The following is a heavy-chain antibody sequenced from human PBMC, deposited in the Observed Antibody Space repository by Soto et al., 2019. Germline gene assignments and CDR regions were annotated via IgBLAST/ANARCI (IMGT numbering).Heavy chain of an antibody. CDR1: GGSFSGYY. CDR3: ARGAIVLMVYASPSEYFQH. CDR2: LNPSGST. Sequence: PSETLSLTCAVYGGSFSGYYWSWIRQPPGKGLEWIGELNPSGSTNYTPSLKSRVTISVDTSKNQFSLKLSSVPAAATAVYYCARGAIVLMVYASPSEYFQHWGQGTLVTVSS. D-gene: IGHD2-8*01. V-gene: IGHV4-34*01. J-gene: IGHJ1*01.